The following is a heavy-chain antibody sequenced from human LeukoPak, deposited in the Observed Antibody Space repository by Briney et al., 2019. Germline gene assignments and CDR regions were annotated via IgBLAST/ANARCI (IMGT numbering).Heavy chain of an antibody. CDR3: ARDDGGTTYYDYVWGSYRNTLIDY. CDR1: GFTFSSYA. J-gene: IGHJ4*02. D-gene: IGHD3-16*02. CDR2: ISYDGSNK. Sequence: PGRSLRLSCAASGFTFSSYAMHWVRQAPGKGLGWVAVISYDGSNKYYADSVKGRFTISRDNSKNTLYLQMNSLRAEDTAVYYCARDDGGTTYYDYVWGSYRNTLIDYWGQGTLVTVSS. V-gene: IGHV3-30-3*01.